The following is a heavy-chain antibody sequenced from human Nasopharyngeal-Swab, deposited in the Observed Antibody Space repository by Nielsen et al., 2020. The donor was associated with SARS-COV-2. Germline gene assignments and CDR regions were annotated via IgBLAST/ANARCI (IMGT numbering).Heavy chain of an antibody. CDR1: VSPFPSYY. V-gene: IGHV1-46*01. D-gene: IGHD2-8*02. J-gene: IGHJ4*02. CDR2: INPSGGST. CDR3: ARDQAGGGVLGY. Sequence: ASVNVSCKASVSPFPSYYMHWVRQAPGQGLEWMGIINPSGGSTSYAQNFQGRVTMTRDTSTSTVYMELSSLRSEDTAVYYCARDQAGGGVLGYWGQGTLVTVSS.